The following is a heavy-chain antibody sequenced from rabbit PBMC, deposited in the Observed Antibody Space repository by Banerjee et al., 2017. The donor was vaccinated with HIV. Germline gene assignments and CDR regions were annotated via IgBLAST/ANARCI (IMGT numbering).Heavy chain of an antibody. D-gene: IGHD6-1*01. CDR2: IDPVFGST. Sequence: QSLEESGGGLVQPGGSLKLSCKASGFSLSSYYMSWVRQAPGKGLEWIGYIDPVFGSTYYASWVNGRFTISSHNAQNTLYLQLNSLTAADTATYFCARELYYTYGYDGYSSANFWGPGTPSPS. CDR1: GFSLSSYY. V-gene: IGHV1S7*01. J-gene: IGHJ4*01. CDR3: ARELYYTYGYDGYSSANF.